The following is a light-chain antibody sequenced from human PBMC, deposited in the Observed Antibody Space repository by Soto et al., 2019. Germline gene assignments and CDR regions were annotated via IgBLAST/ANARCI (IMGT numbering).Light chain of an antibody. CDR2: GAS. V-gene: IGKV3-20*01. Sequence: EIVLTQSPATLSLSPGERATLSCRASQSVSSSYLAWYQQKPGQAPRLLIYGASSRATGIPGRFSGSGSGTDFTLTISRLEPEDFAVYYCQQYGSLSWTFGQGTKVDIK. CDR3: QQYGSLSWT. CDR1: QSVSSSY. J-gene: IGKJ1*01.